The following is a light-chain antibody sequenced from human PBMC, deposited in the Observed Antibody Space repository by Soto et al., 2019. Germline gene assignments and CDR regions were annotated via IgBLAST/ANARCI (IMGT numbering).Light chain of an antibody. CDR1: QAINKW. CDR2: AAS. V-gene: IGKV1-12*01. Sequence: DLQMTQSPSSVSASVGDRVTITCRASQAINKWVAWYQQKPGKAPNLLIYAASNLLRGVPSRFSGSGSGTDFTLTISSLQPEDFATYYCQQANAFPPAFGEGTQVEIK. CDR3: QQANAFPPA. J-gene: IGKJ4*01.